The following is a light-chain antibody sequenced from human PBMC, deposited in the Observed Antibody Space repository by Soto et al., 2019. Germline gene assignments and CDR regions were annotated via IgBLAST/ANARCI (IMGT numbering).Light chain of an antibody. CDR2: AAS. CDR3: QQGSSFPWT. V-gene: IGKV1-12*01. Sequence: DIQMTQSPSSVSASVGDRVIITCRASQGIRNWLAWYQQKPGKAPKLLIYAASSLQSGVPSRFSGSGSGTEFTLTIASLQPEDSASYYCQQGSSFPWTFGQVTKVEIK. J-gene: IGKJ1*01. CDR1: QGIRNW.